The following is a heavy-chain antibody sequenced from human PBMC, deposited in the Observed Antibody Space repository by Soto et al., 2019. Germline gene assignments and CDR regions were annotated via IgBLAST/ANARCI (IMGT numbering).Heavy chain of an antibody. CDR3: ARRHPSSGSYFEY. Sequence: EVQLVESGGDLVQPGGSLRLSCAPSGFTFSSYWMSWVRQAPGKGLEWVANIKQDGSEIYYVDSVKSRFTVSRDNAKNSLDLQMNSLRAEDTAVYFCARRHPSSGSYFEYWGQGTLVTVAS. V-gene: IGHV3-7*01. D-gene: IGHD3-22*01. CDR2: IKQDGSEI. J-gene: IGHJ4*02. CDR1: GFTFSSYW.